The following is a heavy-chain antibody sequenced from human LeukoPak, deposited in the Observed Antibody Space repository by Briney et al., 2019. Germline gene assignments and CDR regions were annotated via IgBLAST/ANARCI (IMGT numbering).Heavy chain of an antibody. CDR1: GVTLSSYA. V-gene: IGHV3-23*01. J-gene: IGHJ4*02. D-gene: IGHD4-23*01. CDR3: AKDSTIYRDYGGNFDY. Sequence: GGSLRLSCAASGVTLSSYAMSWARQAPGKGLEWVSGISSSGSGGNTYYADSVKGRFTISRDNSKNTLYLQMNSLRAEDTAVYYCAKDSTIYRDYGGNFDYWGQGPLVTVSS. CDR2: ISSSGSGGNT.